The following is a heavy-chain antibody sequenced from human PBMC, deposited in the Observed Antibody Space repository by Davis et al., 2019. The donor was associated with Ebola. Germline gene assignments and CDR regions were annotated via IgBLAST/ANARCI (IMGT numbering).Heavy chain of an antibody. D-gene: IGHD2-15*01. CDR1: GYTFTTYG. CDR2: ISNYTDNT. V-gene: IGHV1-18*01. Sequence: AASVKVSCKASGYTFTTYGISWVRQAPGQGREWMGWISNYTDNTNYAQKLQGRVTMTTDAYTSKAYMELRTLRSDDTAVYYCARDRYCSGGSCYSSYYYGMDVWGQVTTVTVSS. J-gene: IGHJ6*02. CDR3: ARDRYCSGGSCYSSYYYGMDV.